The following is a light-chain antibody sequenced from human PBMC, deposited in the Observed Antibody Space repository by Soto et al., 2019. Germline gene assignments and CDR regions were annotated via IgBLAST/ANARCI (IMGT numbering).Light chain of an antibody. Sequence: DIVMTQSPLSLPATPGEPASISCRSSQSLLHRNGHKYSNWYLQKPGQSPHLLIYLGSSRGSGVPDGFSGSGSGTDFTLKISRVEAEDVGVYFCMQGLLTPWTFGQGTKVEIK. J-gene: IGKJ1*01. CDR1: QSLLHRNGHKY. CDR3: MQGLLTPWT. CDR2: LGS. V-gene: IGKV2-28*01.